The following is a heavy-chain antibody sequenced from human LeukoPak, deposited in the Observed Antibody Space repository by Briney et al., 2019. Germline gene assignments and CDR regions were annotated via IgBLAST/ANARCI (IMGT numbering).Heavy chain of an antibody. V-gene: IGHV4-30-4*08. CDR3: ARAAAGTGTPFDY. CDR2: IYYSGST. D-gene: IGHD6-13*01. CDR1: GGSISSGDYY. Sequence: PSETLSLTCTVSGGSISSGDYYWSWIRQPPGKGLEWIGYIYYSGSTYYNPSLKSRVTISVDTSKNQFSLKLSSVTAADTAVYYCARAAAGTGTPFDYWGQGTLVTVSS. J-gene: IGHJ4*02.